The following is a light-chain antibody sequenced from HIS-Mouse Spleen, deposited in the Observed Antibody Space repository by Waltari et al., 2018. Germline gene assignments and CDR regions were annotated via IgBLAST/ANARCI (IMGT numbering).Light chain of an antibody. V-gene: IGLV1-47*01. J-gene: IGLJ3*02. CDR3: AAWDDSLSGPWV. Sequence: QSVLTQPPSASGTPGQRVTISCSGSSSNIGSNYVYWYQQLPGTAPKLLNYRNNPPPSGGPPPFSGSKSGTSASLAISGLRSEDEADYYCAAWDDSLSGPWVFGGGTKLTVL. CDR2: RNN. CDR1: SSNIGSNY.